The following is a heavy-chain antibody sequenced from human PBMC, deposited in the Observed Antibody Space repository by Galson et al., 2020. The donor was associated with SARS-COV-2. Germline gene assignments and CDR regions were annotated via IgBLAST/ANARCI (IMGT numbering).Heavy chain of an antibody. CDR1: GGSISSGDYY. Sequence: SETLSLTCTVSGGSISSGDYYWSWIRQPPGKGLEWIGYIYYSGSTYYNPSLKSRVTISVDTSKNQFSLKLSSVTAADTAVYYCARGGYCSGGNCYSSDWFDPWGQGTLVTVSS. CDR2: IYYSGST. CDR3: ARGGYCSGGNCYSSDWFDP. J-gene: IGHJ5*02. D-gene: IGHD2-15*01. V-gene: IGHV4-30-4*01.